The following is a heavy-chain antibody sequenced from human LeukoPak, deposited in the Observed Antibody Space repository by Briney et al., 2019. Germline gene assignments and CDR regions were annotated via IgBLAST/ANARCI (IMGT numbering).Heavy chain of an antibody. Sequence: GASVKVSCKASGYTFTSYYMHWVRQAPGQGLEWMGWINPNSGGTNYAQKFQGRVTMTRDTSISTAYMELSRLRSDDTAVYYCARTPIYDFWSGPNYYYGMDVWGQGTTVTVSS. CDR2: INPNSGGT. D-gene: IGHD3-3*01. V-gene: IGHV1-2*02. J-gene: IGHJ6*02. CDR1: GYTFTSYY. CDR3: ARTPIYDFWSGPNYYYGMDV.